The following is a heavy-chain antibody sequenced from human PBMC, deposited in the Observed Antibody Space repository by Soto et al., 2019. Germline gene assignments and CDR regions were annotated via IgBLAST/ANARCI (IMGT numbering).Heavy chain of an antibody. J-gene: IGHJ5*02. CDR1: GYTFTSYG. CDR3: ARSIQEDIGVAGTKDIWFDP. V-gene: IGHV1-18*01. CDR2: ISAYNGNT. Sequence: ASVKVSCKASGYTFTSYGISWVRQAPGQGLEWMGWISAYNGNTNYAQKLQGRVTMTTDTSTGTAYMELRSLRSEDTAVYYCARSIQEDIGVAGTKDIWFDPWGQGTLVTVSS. D-gene: IGHD6-19*01.